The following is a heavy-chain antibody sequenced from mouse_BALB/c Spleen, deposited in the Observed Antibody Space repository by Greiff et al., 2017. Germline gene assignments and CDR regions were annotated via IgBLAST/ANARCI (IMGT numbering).Heavy chain of an antibody. CDR2: INPYNDGT. D-gene: IGHD2-4*01. J-gene: IGHJ4*01. Sequence: EVQLQQSGPELVKPGASVKMSCKASGYTFTSYVMHWVKQKPGQGLEWIGYINPYNDGTKYNEKFKGKATLTSDKSSSTAYMELSSLTSEDSAVYYCARVSTMITISPMDYWGQGTSVTVSS. CDR3: ARVSTMITISPMDY. V-gene: IGHV1-14*01. CDR1: GYTFTSYV.